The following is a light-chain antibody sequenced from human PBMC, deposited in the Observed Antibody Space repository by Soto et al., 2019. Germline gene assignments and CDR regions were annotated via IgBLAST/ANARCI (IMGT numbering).Light chain of an antibody. CDR1: LSVSSW. CDR2: EAS. J-gene: IGKJ2*01. CDR3: QQYDRLPYS. Sequence: DIQMTQSPSTLSASLGDTVSITCRASLSVSSWLAWYQQKPGKAPKLLIYEASNVKSEVPSRFSGSGSGTDFTITISVLQPDDFANYYYQQYDRLPYSFGPGTRLEIK. V-gene: IGKV1-5*03.